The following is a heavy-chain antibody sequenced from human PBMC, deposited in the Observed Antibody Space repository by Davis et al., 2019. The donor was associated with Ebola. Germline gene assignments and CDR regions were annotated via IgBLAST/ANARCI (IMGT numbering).Heavy chain of an antibody. CDR2: IYSGGST. J-gene: IGHJ4*02. D-gene: IGHD6-13*01. CDR3: ARGYSLNY. Sequence: GESLKISCAASGFTVSSNYMSWVRQAPGKGLEWVSVIYSGGSTYYADSVKGRFTISRDNSKNTLYLQMNSLRAEDTAVYYRARGYSLNYWGQGTLVTVSS. CDR1: GFTVSSNY. V-gene: IGHV3-53*01.